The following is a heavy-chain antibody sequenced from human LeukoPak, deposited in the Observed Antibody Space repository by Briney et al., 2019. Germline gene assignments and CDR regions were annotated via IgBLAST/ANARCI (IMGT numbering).Heavy chain of an antibody. J-gene: IGHJ4*02. Sequence: LSCAASGFTFSSYAMSWVRQPPGKGLEWIGEINHSGSTNYNPSLRSRVTISVDTSKSQFSLKLSSVTAADTAVYCCARARVDTAMSYWGQGTLVTVSS. CDR2: INHSGST. V-gene: IGHV4-34*01. CDR1: GFTFSSYA. CDR3: ARARVDTAMSY. D-gene: IGHD5-18*01.